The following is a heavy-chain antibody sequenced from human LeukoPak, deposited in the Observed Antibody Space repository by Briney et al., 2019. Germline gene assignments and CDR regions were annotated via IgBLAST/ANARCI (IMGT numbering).Heavy chain of an antibody. Sequence: GGSLRLSCAASGFVFDDYAMHWVRQAPGKGLEWVSGISWNSGSIGYADSVKGRFTISRDNAKNSLYLQMNSLRAEDTALYYCAKATSGSYKLQYYFDYWGQGTLVTVSS. V-gene: IGHV3-9*01. J-gene: IGHJ4*02. CDR3: AKATSGSYKLQYYFDY. CDR1: GFVFDDYA. D-gene: IGHD1-26*01. CDR2: ISWNSGSI.